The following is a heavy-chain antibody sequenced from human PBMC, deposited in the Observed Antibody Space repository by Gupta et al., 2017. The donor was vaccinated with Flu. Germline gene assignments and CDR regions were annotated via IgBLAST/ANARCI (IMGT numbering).Heavy chain of an antibody. CDR2: ISSSGSTI. J-gene: IGHJ5*02. CDR3: AREYYDILTGYNNWFDP. Sequence: GKGLEWVSYISSSGSTIYYADSVKGRFTISRDNAKNSLYLQMNSLRAEDTAVYYCAREYYDILTGYNNWFDPWGQGTLVTVSS. D-gene: IGHD3-9*01. V-gene: IGHV3-48*03.